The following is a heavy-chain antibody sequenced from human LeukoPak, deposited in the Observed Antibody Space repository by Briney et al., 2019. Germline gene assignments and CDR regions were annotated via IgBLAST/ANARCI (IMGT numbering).Heavy chain of an antibody. CDR1: GFTFSSYS. J-gene: IGHJ5*02. Sequence: GGSLRLSCAASGFTFSSYSMNWVRQAPGKGLEWVSSISSSSSYIYYADSVKGRFTICRDNAKNSLYLQMNSLRAEDTAVYYCASITMVRGVNKGFDPWGQGTLVTVSS. CDR3: ASITMVRGVNKGFDP. D-gene: IGHD3-10*01. V-gene: IGHV3-21*01. CDR2: ISSSSSYI.